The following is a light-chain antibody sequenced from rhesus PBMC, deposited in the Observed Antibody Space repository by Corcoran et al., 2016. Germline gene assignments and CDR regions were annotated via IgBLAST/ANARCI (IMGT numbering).Light chain of an antibody. CDR3: QQHYNNPYT. Sequence: DIQMTQSPSSLSASVGDRVTITCQASQGVSNWLAWYQQKPGKAPKLLIYAASRLQSGVPSRFSGSGSGTEFTLPISTLQPEDVATYYCQQHYNNPYTFGQGTKVDIK. CDR2: AAS. J-gene: IGKJ2*01. CDR1: QGVSNW. V-gene: IGKV1-18*01.